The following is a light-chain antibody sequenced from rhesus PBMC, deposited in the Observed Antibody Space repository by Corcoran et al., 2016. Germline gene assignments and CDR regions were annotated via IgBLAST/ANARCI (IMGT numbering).Light chain of an antibody. J-gene: IGKJ3*01. CDR1: QSLVPSNGNTY. CDR2: KVS. V-gene: IGKV2-65*01. Sequence: DVVMTQSPLALPITPGQPASISCRSSQSLVPSNGNTYLSWFQQKPGQPPGLLIYKVSNRYSGVPDRFSGSGAGTDFTLKISRVEAEDVGVYYCMQYTHIPFTFGPGTKLDIK. CDR3: MQYTHIPFT.